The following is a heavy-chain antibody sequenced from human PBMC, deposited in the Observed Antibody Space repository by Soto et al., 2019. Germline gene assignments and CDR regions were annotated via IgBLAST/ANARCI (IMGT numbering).Heavy chain of an antibody. V-gene: IGHV4-59*01. CDR2: IYDTGISGYTPST. Sequence: SETLSLTCTVSGGSITSSYRSWIRRPPGKGLEWIAYIYDTGISGYTPSTSYNPSLKSRVTMSVDTSKSQFSLKLTSVTAADTAVYYCARGEDAFFYYGLDVWGQGITVTVSS. J-gene: IGHJ6*02. CDR3: ARGEDAFFYYGLDV. CDR1: GGSITSSY.